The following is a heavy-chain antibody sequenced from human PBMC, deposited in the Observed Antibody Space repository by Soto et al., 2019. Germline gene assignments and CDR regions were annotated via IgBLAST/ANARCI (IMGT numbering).Heavy chain of an antibody. V-gene: IGHV1-18*01. J-gene: IGHJ6*02. CDR3: AREFRYYDSSGYYNYGMDV. CDR1: GYTFTSYG. D-gene: IGHD3-22*01. Sequence: ASVKVSCKASGYTFTSYGISWVRQAPGQGLEWMGWISAYNGNTNYAQKLQGRVTMTTDTSTSTAYMELRSLRSDDTAVYYCAREFRYYDSSGYYNYGMDVWGQGTTVTVSS. CDR2: ISAYNGNT.